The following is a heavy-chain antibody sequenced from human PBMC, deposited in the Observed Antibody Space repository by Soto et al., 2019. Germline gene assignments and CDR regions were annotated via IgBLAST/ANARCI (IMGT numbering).Heavy chain of an antibody. CDR2: MNPNSGNT. Sequence: GASVKVSCTASGYTFTSYDINWVRQATGQGLEWMGWMNPNSGNTGYAQKFQGRVTMTRNTSISTAYMELSSLRSEDTAVYYCARPQLYCSSTSCSSMDVWGQGTTVTVSS. CDR3: ARPQLYCSSTSCSSMDV. J-gene: IGHJ6*02. V-gene: IGHV1-8*01. CDR1: GYTFTSYD. D-gene: IGHD2-2*01.